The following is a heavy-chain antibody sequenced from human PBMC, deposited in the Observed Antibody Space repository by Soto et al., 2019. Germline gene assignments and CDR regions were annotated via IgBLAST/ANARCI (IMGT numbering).Heavy chain of an antibody. CDR2: IYHSGST. Sequence: PSETVSLTCAVSGGSISSGSYSCCWIRQPRGKGVEWIGYIYHSGSTYCNPSLKSRVTVSVVRSKNQFSLKLTSVTSADTSVYYCARAGQTRIWPDPWGQGTLVTVSS. CDR1: GGSISSGSYS. V-gene: IGHV4-30-2*01. J-gene: IGHJ5*02. CDR3: ARAGQTRIWPDP.